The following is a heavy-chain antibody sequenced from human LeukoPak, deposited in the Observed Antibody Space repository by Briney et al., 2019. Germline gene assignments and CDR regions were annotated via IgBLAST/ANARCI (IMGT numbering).Heavy chain of an antibody. Sequence: AGGSLRLSCAASGFTFSTYAMGWVRQAPGKGLEWVSAISRSGGSTYYADSVEGRFTISRDNSKNTLYLQMNSLRAEDTAVYYCAKDSMATLNPPLDYWGQGTLVTVSS. CDR2: ISRSGGST. CDR3: AKDSMATLNPPLDY. CDR1: GFTFSTYA. J-gene: IGHJ4*02. D-gene: IGHD5-24*01. V-gene: IGHV3-23*01.